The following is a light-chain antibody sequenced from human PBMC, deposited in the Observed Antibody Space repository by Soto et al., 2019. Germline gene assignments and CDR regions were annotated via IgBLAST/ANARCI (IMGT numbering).Light chain of an antibody. J-gene: IGKJ2*01. V-gene: IGKV3-20*01. CDR1: QTINSRD. CDR3: QQYGSSPPYT. CDR2: AAS. Sequence: EIVLTQSPGTLSLSPGERATLSCRASQTINSRDLAWYQQRPGQAPRLPVYAASTRASDIEGRFSGSGSGTDFTLTISRLEPEDFAVYYCQQYGSSPPYTFGQGTKLEIK.